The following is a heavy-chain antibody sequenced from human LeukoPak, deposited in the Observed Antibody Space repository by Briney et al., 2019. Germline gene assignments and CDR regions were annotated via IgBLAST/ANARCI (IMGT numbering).Heavy chain of an antibody. J-gene: IGHJ5*02. Sequence: GRSLRLSCAASGFIFRSYAMHWVRQAPGKGLEWVAVISYDGSDKYYADSVKGRFTISRDNSKNTLYLQMNSLRAEDTAVYYCAKDRPSNRVSGLRGFDPWGQGTLVTVSS. V-gene: IGHV3-30*04. CDR2: ISYDGSDK. D-gene: IGHD1-14*01. CDR3: AKDRPSNRVSGLRGFDP. CDR1: GFIFRSYA.